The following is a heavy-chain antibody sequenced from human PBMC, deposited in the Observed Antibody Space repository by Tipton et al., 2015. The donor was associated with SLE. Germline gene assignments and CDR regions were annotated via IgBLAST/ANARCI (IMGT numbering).Heavy chain of an antibody. CDR3: ARALGGSSGWYGDAFDI. CDR2: IYTSGST. CDR1: GVSISSYY. J-gene: IGHJ3*02. Sequence: TLSLTCTVSGVSISSYYWSWIRHPPGEGLEWIGYIYTSGSTKYNPSLKSRVTISVDTSKNQFSRRLSSVTAADTAVYYCARALGGSSGWYGDAFDIWGQGTMVTVSS. V-gene: IGHV4-4*08. D-gene: IGHD6-19*01.